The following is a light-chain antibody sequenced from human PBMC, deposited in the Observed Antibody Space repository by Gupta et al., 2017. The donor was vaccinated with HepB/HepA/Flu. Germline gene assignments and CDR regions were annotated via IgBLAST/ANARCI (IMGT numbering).Light chain of an antibody. CDR3: SSYTGILPLV. CDR2: AVR. J-gene: IGLJ2*01. CDR1: SSDVGNYNL. V-gene: IGLV2-23*02. Sequence: GESITIACTGTSSDVGNYNLVSWYQQHPGKAPRFMFVAVRKRPSGVSIRFSGSKSGNTASLTISGLQAEDEADYYCSSYTGILPLVFGGGTKLTVL.